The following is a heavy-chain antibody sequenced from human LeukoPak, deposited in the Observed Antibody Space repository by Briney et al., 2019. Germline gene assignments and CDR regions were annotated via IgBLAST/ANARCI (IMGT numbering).Heavy chain of an antibody. J-gene: IGHJ4*02. CDR2: CYSGGST. CDR3: ARVYSGYDLPGSLANYYFDY. V-gene: IGHV4-4*07. Sequence: SETLSLTCTVSCGCISSYYWSWIRPPAGKGLEWIGRCYSGGSTDYNPSLKSRVTMSVDTSKNQFSLKLSSVTAADTAVYYCARVYSGYDLPGSLANYYFDYWGQGTLATVSS. D-gene: IGHD5-12*01. CDR1: CGCISSYY.